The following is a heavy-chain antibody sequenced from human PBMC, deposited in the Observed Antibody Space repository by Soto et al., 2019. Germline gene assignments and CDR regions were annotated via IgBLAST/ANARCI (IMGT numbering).Heavy chain of an antibody. V-gene: IGHV4-59*01. J-gene: IGHJ4*02. CDR1: GGSISSYY. CDR2: IYYSGST. CDR3: ARGIVVVTATYLFDY. D-gene: IGHD2-15*01. Sequence: SETLSLTCTVSGGSISSYYWSWIRQPPGKGLEWIGYIYYSGSTNYNPSLKSRVTISVDTSKNQLSLKLSSVTTADTAVYYCARGIVVVTATYLFDYWGQGTLVTVSS.